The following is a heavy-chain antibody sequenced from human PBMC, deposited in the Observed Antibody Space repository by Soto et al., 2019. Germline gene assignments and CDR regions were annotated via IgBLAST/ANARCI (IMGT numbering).Heavy chain of an antibody. J-gene: IGHJ4*02. CDR2: IYYSGST. D-gene: IGHD2-15*01. V-gene: IGHV4-39*01. Sequence: PSETLSLTCTFSGGSISSSSYYLGWIRQPPGKGLEWIGSIYYSGSTYYNPSLKSRVTISVDTSKNQFSLKLSSVTAADTAVYYCARHVQVVVAAGKTYWGQGTLVTVSS. CDR1: GGSISSSSYY. CDR3: ARHVQVVVAAGKTY.